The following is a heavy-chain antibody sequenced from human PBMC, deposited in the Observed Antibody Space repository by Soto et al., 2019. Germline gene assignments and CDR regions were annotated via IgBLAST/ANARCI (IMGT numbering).Heavy chain of an antibody. CDR1: GFSLSTSGVG. V-gene: IGHV2-5*02. D-gene: IGHD4-17*01. CDR3: AHYGDYRTAFDI. J-gene: IGHJ3*02. Sequence: QITLKESGPTLVKPTQTLTLTCTFSGFSLSTSGVGVGWIRQPPGKALEWLALIYWDDDKRYSPSLKSRLTITKDTSKNQVVLTMTYMDPVDTATYYCAHYGDYRTAFDIWGQGTMVTVSS. CDR2: IYWDDDK.